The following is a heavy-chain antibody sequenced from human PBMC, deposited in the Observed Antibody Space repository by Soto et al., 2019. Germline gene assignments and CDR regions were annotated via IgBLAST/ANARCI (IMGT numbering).Heavy chain of an antibody. J-gene: IGHJ5*02. CDR3: ASALPITMVRGVIGPWFDP. Sequence: SETLSLTCTVSGGSISSGRYYWSWIRQHPGKGLEWIGYIYYSGSTYYNPSLKSRVTISVDTSKNQFSLKLSSVTAADTAVYYCASALPITMVRGVIGPWFDPWGQGTLVTVSS. CDR1: GGSISSGRYY. CDR2: IYYSGST. V-gene: IGHV4-31*03. D-gene: IGHD3-10*01.